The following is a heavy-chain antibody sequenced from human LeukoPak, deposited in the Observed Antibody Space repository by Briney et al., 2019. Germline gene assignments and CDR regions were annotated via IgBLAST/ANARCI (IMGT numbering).Heavy chain of an antibody. V-gene: IGHV3-48*01. CDR1: GFTFSSYS. CDR2: ISTSSSTI. CDR3: ARGSGSYSFNLLGFDP. D-gene: IGHD1-26*01. J-gene: IGHJ5*02. Sequence: GSLRLSCAASGFTFSSYSMNWVRQAPGKGLEWVSYISTSSSTIYYADSVKGRFTISRDNAKNSLYLQMNSLRAEDTAVYYCARGSGSYSFNLLGFDPWGQGTLVTVSS.